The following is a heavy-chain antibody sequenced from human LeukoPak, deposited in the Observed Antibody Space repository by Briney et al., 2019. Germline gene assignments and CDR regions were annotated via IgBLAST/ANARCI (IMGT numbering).Heavy chain of an antibody. Sequence: ASVKVSCKASGYTFTNYGINWVRQAPGQRPEWMGWFSTYNGDTKYAQKLKGRVTLTADTLTSTAYMELRTLISDDTATYYCAIGQGVITWGGADVYDVWGQGTTVIVSS. CDR1: GYTFTNYG. J-gene: IGHJ3*01. CDR3: AIGQGVITWGGADVYDV. V-gene: IGHV1-18*01. D-gene: IGHD3-16*01. CDR2: FSTYNGDT.